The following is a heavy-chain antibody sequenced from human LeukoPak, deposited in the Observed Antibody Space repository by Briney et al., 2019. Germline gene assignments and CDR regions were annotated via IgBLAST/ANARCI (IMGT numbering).Heavy chain of an antibody. CDR2: IRDSGAT. D-gene: IGHD3-10*01. Sequence: PGGSLRLSCAGSGFSVSNFYMNWVRQAPGKGLEWVSLIRDSGATFYADSVKGRFTISRDNAKNTLYLQMNSLRAEDRAVYYCARGGSPFYWGQGSLVTVSS. J-gene: IGHJ4*02. CDR3: ARGGSPFY. CDR1: GFSVSNFY. V-gene: IGHV3-69-1*02.